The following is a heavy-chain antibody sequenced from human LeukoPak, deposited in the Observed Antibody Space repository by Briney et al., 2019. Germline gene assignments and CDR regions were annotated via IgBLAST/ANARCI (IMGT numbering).Heavy chain of an antibody. J-gene: IGHJ4*02. V-gene: IGHV3-33*06. CDR3: AKGSYYDSSGSFYFDY. CDR2: IWYDGSKK. Sequence: GGSLRLSCAASGFTFSSYGMHWVRQAPGKGLEWVAVIWYDGSKKYYGDSVKGRFTISRDNSKNTLYVQVNSLGTEDTAAYYCAKGSYYDSSGSFYFDYWGQGTLVTVSS. D-gene: IGHD3-22*01. CDR1: GFTFSSYG.